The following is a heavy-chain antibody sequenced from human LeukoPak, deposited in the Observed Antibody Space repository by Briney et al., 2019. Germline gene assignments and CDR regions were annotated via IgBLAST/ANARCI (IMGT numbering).Heavy chain of an antibody. V-gene: IGHV1-18*01. Sequence: ASVKVSCKTSGYTFTSYGISWVRQAPGQGLEWMGWISAYNGNTNYAQKLQGRVTMTTDTSTSTAYMELRSLRSDDTAVYYCARVQGLLWFGESSNWFDPWGQGTLVTVSS. CDR1: GYTFTSYG. J-gene: IGHJ5*02. D-gene: IGHD3-10*01. CDR2: ISAYNGNT. CDR3: ARVQGLLWFGESSNWFDP.